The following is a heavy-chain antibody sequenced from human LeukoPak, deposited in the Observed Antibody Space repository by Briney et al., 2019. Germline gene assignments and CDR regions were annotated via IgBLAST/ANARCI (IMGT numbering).Heavy chain of an antibody. Sequence: PGGSLRLSCAASGFTFSSYAMSWVRQAPGKGLGWVSAINGSGGSTYYADSVKGRFTISRDNSKNTLYLQMNSLRAEDTAVYYCAKSVRYDSSGYPLFDYWGQGTLVTVSS. V-gene: IGHV3-23*01. CDR2: INGSGGST. D-gene: IGHD3-22*01. CDR1: GFTFSSYA. CDR3: AKSVRYDSSGYPLFDY. J-gene: IGHJ4*02.